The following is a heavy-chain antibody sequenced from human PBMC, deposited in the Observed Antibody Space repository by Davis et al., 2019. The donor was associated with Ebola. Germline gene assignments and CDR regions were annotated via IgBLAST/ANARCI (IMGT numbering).Heavy chain of an antibody. J-gene: IGHJ5*02. CDR1: GGSVSSGSYY. V-gene: IGHV4-61*01. CDR3: ARAGGSYYVAWFDP. CDR2: IYYSGST. D-gene: IGHD1-26*01. Sequence: PSETLSLTCTVSGGSVSSGSYYWSWIRQPPGKGLEWIGYIYYSGSTYYNPSLKSRVTISVDTSKNQFSLKLSSVTAADTAVYYCARAGGSYYVAWFDPWGQGTLVTVSS.